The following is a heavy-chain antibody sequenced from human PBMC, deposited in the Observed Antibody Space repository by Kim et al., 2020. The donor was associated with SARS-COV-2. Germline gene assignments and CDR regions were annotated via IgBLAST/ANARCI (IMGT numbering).Heavy chain of an antibody. D-gene: IGHD7-27*01. CDR1: GGTFSSYA. J-gene: IGHJ5*02. Sequence: SVKVSCKASGGTFSSYAISWVRQAPGQGLEWMGGIIPIFGTANYAQKFQGRVTITADESTSTAYMELSSLRSEDTAVYYCAREVHGDPNWVDPWGQGTLVTVSS. CDR3: AREVHGDPNWVDP. CDR2: IIPIFGTA. V-gene: IGHV1-69*13.